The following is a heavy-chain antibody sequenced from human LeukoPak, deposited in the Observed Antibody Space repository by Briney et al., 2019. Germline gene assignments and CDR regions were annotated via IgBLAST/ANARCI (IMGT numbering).Heavy chain of an antibody. Sequence: ASVKVSCKASGGTFSSYAISWVRQAPRQGLEWMGRIIPIIGIANYAQKFQGRVTITADKSTSTAYMELSSLRSEDTAVYYCARDRPNFYDSSGYYNSGAFDIGGKGTMVSVSS. CDR2: IIPIIGIA. D-gene: IGHD3-22*01. CDR1: GGTFSSYA. J-gene: IGHJ3*02. V-gene: IGHV1-69*04. CDR3: ARDRPNFYDSSGYYNSGAFDI.